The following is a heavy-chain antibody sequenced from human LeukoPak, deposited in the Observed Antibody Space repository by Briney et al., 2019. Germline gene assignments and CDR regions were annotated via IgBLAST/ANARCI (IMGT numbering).Heavy chain of an antibody. CDR1: GYTFTSYG. Sequence: ASVKVSCKASGYTFTSYGISWVRQAPGQGFEWMGWISTYKGNAKDAQKFQGRVTMTTDTSTSTAYMELRSLRSDDTAVYYCARDGSGSPYWGQGTLVTVSS. D-gene: IGHD3-10*01. CDR2: ISTYKGNA. CDR3: ARDGSGSPY. V-gene: IGHV1-18*01. J-gene: IGHJ4*02.